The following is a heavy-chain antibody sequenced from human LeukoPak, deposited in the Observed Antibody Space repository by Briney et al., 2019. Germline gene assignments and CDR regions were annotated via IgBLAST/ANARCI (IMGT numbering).Heavy chain of an antibody. D-gene: IGHD4/OR15-4a*01. V-gene: IGHV3-30*04. CDR1: GCTFTNYA. CDR3: AKDLANYGSFDY. J-gene: IGHJ4*02. CDR2: ISSDGSVK. Sequence: GGSLRLSCAASGCTFTNYAMHWVRQAPGKGLEWVAIISSDGSVKYYPDSVKGRFTISRDNPKNTVYLQMNSLRSEDTAVYYCAKDLANYGSFDYWGQGTLVTVSS.